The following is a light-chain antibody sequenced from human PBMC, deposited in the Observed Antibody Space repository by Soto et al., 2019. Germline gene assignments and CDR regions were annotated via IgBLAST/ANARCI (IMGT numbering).Light chain of an antibody. J-gene: IGLJ1*01. CDR3: QSYDSSLSGFYV. V-gene: IGLV1-40*01. Sequence: QSVLTQPPSVSGAPGQRVTISCTGSSSNIGAGYDVRWYQQLPGTAPKLLIYGNSNRPSGVPDRFSGSKSGTPASLAITGLQAEDEADYYCQSYDSSLSGFYVFGTGTKVTVL. CDR2: GNS. CDR1: SSNIGAGYD.